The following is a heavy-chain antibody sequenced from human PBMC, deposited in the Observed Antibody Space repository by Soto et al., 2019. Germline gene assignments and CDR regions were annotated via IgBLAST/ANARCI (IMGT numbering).Heavy chain of an antibody. CDR1: GFTFSFYA. CDR3: AKLGSGYYTGLYFDY. D-gene: IGHD3-3*01. J-gene: IGHJ4*02. Sequence: VQLVESGGDVVQPGRSLRLSCAASGFTFSFYAMHWVRQAPGKGLEWVAHMKKDGSEKYYVDSVKGRFTVSRDNSRNALYLQMNSLRAEDTAVYYCAKLGSGYYTGLYFDYWGQGTLVTVSS. V-gene: IGHV3-7*03. CDR2: MKKDGSEK.